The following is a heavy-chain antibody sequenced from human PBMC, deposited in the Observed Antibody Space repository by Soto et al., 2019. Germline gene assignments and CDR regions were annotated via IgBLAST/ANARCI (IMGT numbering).Heavy chain of an antibody. CDR1: GGTFSSYA. J-gene: IGHJ5*02. Sequence: ASVKVSCKASGGTFSSYAISWVRQAPGQGLKWMGGIIPIFGTANYAQKFQGRVTITADESTSTAYMELSSLRSEDTAVYYCARGYRGYSSSWSRFDPWGQGTLVTVSS. CDR2: IIPIFGTA. CDR3: ARGYRGYSSSWSRFDP. D-gene: IGHD6-13*01. V-gene: IGHV1-69*13.